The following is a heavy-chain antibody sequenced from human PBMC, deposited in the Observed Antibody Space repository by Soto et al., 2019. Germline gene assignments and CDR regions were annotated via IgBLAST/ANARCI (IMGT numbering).Heavy chain of an antibody. V-gene: IGHV3-33*01. Sequence: QVQLVESGGGVVQPGRSLRLSCAASGFTFSSYCMHWVRQAPGKGLEWVAVIWYDGSNKYYADSVKGRFTISRDNSKNTLYLQMNSLRAEDTAVYYCAREQGVASYYYYGMDVWGQGTTVTVSS. CDR2: IWYDGSNK. CDR1: GFTFSSYC. D-gene: IGHD3-10*01. CDR3: AREQGVASYYYYGMDV. J-gene: IGHJ6*02.